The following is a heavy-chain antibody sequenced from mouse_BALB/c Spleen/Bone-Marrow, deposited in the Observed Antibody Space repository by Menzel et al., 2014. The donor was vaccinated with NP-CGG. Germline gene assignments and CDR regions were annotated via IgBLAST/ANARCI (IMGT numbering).Heavy chain of an antibody. CDR3: RGGPWFAY. CDR2: IWGDGST. J-gene: IGHJ3*01. CDR1: GFSLTNYG. V-gene: IGHV2-3*01. Sequence: VMLVESGPGLVAPSQSLSITCTVSGFSLTNYGISWVRQPPGKGLEWLGVIWGDGSTNYHSALISRLSISKDNSKSQVLLKLNSLQTDDTATYYCRGGPWFAYWGQGTLVTASA. D-gene: IGHD3-3*01.